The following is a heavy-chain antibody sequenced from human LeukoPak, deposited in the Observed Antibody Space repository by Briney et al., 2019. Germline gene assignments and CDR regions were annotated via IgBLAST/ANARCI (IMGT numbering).Heavy chain of an antibody. V-gene: IGHV5-51*01. D-gene: IGHD5-18*01. CDR2: IYPGDSDT. J-gene: IGHJ4*02. CDR1: GYSFTSYW. Sequence: GESLQISCKGSGYSFTSYWIGWVRPMPGKGLEWMGIIYPGDSDTRYSPSFQGQVTFSADKSISTAYLQWSSLKASDTAMYYCARHKSDTAMTYYFDYWGQGTLVTVSS. CDR3: ARHKSDTAMTYYFDY.